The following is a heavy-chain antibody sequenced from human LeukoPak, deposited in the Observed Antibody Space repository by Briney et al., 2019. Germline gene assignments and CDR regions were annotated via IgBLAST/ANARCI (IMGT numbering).Heavy chain of an antibody. CDR1: GFTFSSYG. D-gene: IGHD3-10*01. V-gene: IGHV3-23*01. Sequence: GGSLRLSCAASGFTFSSYGMSWVRQAPGKGLEWVSAIRGVGGSTYYADSVKGRFTISRDHSKNTLYLQMNSWRAEDTAVYYCAKGSYGSGTYGSFDYWGQGTLVTVSS. CDR3: AKGSYGSGTYGSFDY. J-gene: IGHJ4*02. CDR2: IRGVGGST.